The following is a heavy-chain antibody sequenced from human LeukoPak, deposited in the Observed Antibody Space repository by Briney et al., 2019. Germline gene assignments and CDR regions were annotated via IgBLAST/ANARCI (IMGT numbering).Heavy chain of an antibody. J-gene: IGHJ6*04. V-gene: IGHV4-38-2*02. Sequence: PSETLSLTCTVSGYSISSGYYWGWIRQPPGKGLEWIGSIYHSGSTYYNPSLKSRVTISVDTSKNQFSLKLSSVTAADMAVYYCARDAHEVDVWGKGTTVTVSS. CDR2: IYHSGST. CDR3: ARDAHEVDV. CDR1: GYSISSGYY.